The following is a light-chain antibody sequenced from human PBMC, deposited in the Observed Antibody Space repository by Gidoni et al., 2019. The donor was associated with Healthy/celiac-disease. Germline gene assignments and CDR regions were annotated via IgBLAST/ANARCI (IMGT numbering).Light chain of an antibody. CDR3: QKYNSAPWT. CDR1: QGISTY. V-gene: IGKV1-27*01. J-gene: IGKJ1*01. Sequence: DIQMTQSPSSLSASVGDRVTITCRASQGISTYLAWYQQKPGKVPKLLIYAASTLQSGVPSRFSGSGSGTDFTLTISSLQPEDVATYYCQKYNSAPWTFGQXTKVEIK. CDR2: AAS.